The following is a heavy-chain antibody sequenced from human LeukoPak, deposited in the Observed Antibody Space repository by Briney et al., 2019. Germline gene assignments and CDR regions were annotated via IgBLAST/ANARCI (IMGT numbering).Heavy chain of an antibody. CDR1: GGSISSSSYY. CDR2: IYYSGST. D-gene: IGHD5-12*01. V-gene: IGHV4-39*07. Sequence: PSETLSLTCTVSGGSISSSSYYWGWIRQPPGKGLEWIGSIYYSGSTYYNPSLKSRVTISVDTSKNQFSLKLSSVTAADTAVYYCARGPEWLRFSVYYMDVWGKGTTVTVSS. CDR3: ARGPEWLRFSVYYMDV. J-gene: IGHJ6*03.